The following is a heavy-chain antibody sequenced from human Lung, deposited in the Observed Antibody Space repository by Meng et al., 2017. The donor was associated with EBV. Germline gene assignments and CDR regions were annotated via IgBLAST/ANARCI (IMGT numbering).Heavy chain of an antibody. CDR2: IYFSGIT. CDR3: ARSGGYFFDF. V-gene: IGHV4-30-4*01. CDR1: GGSISSGGVY. Sequence: VQLKESCLRLVMPAQTLTITCGVSGGSISSGGVYWSWIRQPPGKGLEWLGYIYFSGITYYNPSLQSRLTISVDTSKNQFSLELASVTAADTAVYFCARSGGYFFDFWGQGTLVTVSS. D-gene: IGHD3-22*01. J-gene: IGHJ4*02.